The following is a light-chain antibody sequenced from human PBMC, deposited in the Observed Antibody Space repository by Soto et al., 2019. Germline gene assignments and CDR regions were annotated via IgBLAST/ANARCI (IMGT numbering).Light chain of an antibody. Sequence: DIQLTQSPSFLSASVGDRVTITCRASQGISNYLAWYQQKPGRAPKLLIYAASTLQTGVPSRFSGRGSGTEFTLKISRVQPEDFATYYCQQLNRSPFTFGPGTKVDIK. CDR2: AAS. CDR3: QQLNRSPFT. CDR1: QGISNY. V-gene: IGKV1-9*01. J-gene: IGKJ3*01.